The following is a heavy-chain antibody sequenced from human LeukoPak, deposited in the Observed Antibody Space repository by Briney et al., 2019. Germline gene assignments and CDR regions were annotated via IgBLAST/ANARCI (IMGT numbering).Heavy chain of an antibody. Sequence: SVKVSCKASGGTFSSYAISWVRQAPGQGLEWMGGIIPIFGTANYAQKFQGRVTITADESTSTAYMELSSLRSEDTAVYYCARAPSLWFGELRDNYFDYWGQGTLVTVSS. CDR3: ARAPSLWFGELRDNYFDY. D-gene: IGHD3-10*01. CDR2: IIPIFGTA. J-gene: IGHJ4*02. V-gene: IGHV1-69*01. CDR1: GGTFSSYA.